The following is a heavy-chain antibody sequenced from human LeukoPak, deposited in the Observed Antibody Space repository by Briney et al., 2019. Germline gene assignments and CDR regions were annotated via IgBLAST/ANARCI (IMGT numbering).Heavy chain of an antibody. CDR1: GGTFHNYA. D-gene: IGHD1-26*01. V-gene: IGHV1-69*04. CDR2: IIPSLGIS. Sequence: ASVKVSCKASGGTFHNYAITWLRQAPRQGLEWMGRIIPSLGISNYAQKLQGRVTISADTSTNTAYMVLSSLRSDDTAFCYCARGAYYKSSPHLDYWGQGVLVTVSS. J-gene: IGHJ4*02. CDR3: ARGAYYKSSPHLDY.